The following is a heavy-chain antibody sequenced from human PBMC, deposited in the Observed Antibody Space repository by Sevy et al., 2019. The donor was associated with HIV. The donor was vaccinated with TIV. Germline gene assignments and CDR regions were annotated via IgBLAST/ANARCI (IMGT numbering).Heavy chain of an antibody. D-gene: IGHD6-19*01. CDR1: GFTFDDYA. J-gene: IGHJ5*01. CDR3: AKGIGYSNGWYSWFDS. CDR2: SSWNSGSI. Sequence: GGSLRLSCVAFGFTFDDYAMHWVRQAPGKGPEWVSGSSWNSGSIGYAESVKGRFTISRDNAKNSLYLQMNSLRVEDTALYYCAKGIGYSNGWYSWFDSWGQGTLVTVSS. V-gene: IGHV3-9*01.